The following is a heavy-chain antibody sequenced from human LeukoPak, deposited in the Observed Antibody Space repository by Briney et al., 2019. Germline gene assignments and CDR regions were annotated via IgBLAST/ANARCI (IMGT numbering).Heavy chain of an antibody. Sequence: SQTLSLTCTVSGGSISSGVYYWSWIRQHPGKGLEWIGYIYYSWSTYSNPSLKSRLTMSVDISKNQFSLKLSSVTAADTAVYYCARGVKGLRGAFDIWGQGTMVTVSS. CDR3: ARGVKGLRGAFDI. J-gene: IGHJ3*02. CDR1: GGSISSGVYY. V-gene: IGHV4-31*03. D-gene: IGHD3-10*01. CDR2: IYYSWST.